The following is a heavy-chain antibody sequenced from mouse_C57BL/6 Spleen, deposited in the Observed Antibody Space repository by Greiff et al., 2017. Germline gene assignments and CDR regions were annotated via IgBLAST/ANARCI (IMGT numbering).Heavy chain of an antibody. V-gene: IGHV1-82*01. D-gene: IGHD1-1*01. Sequence: QVQLQQSGPELVKPGASVKISCKASGYAFSSSWMNWVKQRPGKGLEWIGRIYPGDGDTNYNGKFKGKATLTADKSSSTAYMQLSSLTSEDSAVYFCARTTAVVAPTGFDVWGTGTTGTVSS. J-gene: IGHJ1*03. CDR2: IYPGDGDT. CDR3: ARTTAVVAPTGFDV. CDR1: GYAFSSSW.